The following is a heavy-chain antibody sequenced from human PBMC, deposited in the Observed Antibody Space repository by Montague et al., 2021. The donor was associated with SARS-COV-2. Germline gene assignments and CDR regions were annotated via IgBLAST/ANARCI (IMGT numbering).Heavy chain of an antibody. CDR1: GGSVSSSPYY. V-gene: IGHV4-39*01. D-gene: IGHD3-10*01. CDR3: ASSYYYGSGTYVYNYYMDV. CDR2: ISYSGRT. J-gene: IGHJ6*03. Sequence: SETLSLTCTVSGGSVSSSPYYWGWIRQPPGRGLEWVGSISYSGRTYFSPSLKSRLTISVDSSENQFSLRLSSVTAADTAVYYCASSYYYGSGTYVYNYYMDVGGKGPTVTVSS.